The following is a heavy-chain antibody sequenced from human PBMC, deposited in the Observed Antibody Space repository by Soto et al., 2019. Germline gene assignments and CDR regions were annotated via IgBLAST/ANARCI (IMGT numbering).Heavy chain of an antibody. V-gene: IGHV1-18*04. CDR3: ARDHGLAWAVRPANYYYAMDV. Sequence: ASVKVSCKASGYTFTDYAINWVRQAPGQGFQWVGWISPYSGNTTSAENFFDRVTMTTDTSTKTAYLELRSLRSDDTAVYYCARDHGLAWAVRPANYYYAMDVRGQGTTVTVSS. CDR2: ISPYSGNT. J-gene: IGHJ6*02. D-gene: IGHD6-6*01. CDR1: GYTFTDYA.